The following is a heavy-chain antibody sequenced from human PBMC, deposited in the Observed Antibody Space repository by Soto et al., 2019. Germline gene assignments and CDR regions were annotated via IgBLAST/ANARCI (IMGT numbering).Heavy chain of an antibody. CDR2: IYSSGST. Sequence: QVQLQESGPGLVKPSQTLSLTCTVSGGSISSGGYYWSWIRQHPGKGLEWIGYIYSSGSTYYNPSRKSRVTISVDTSKNQSSLKLSSMTAADTAGYYCARATRGGYLVYGVEGTLVVVSS. J-gene: IGHJ4*02. V-gene: IGHV4-31*03. CDR3: ARATRGGYLVY. CDR1: GGSISSGGYY. D-gene: IGHD3-10*01.